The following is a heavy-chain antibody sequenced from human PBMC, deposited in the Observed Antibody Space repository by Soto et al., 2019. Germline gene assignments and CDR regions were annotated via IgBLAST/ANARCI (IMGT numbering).Heavy chain of an antibody. D-gene: IGHD1-26*01. V-gene: IGHV4-39*01. CDR2: IYYSGIT. CDR1: GGSISSTFYY. Sequence: QLQLQESGPGLVKPSETLSLTCSLSGGSISSTFYYWGWIRQPPGKGRAWIGSIYYSGITFYNASLKGRVTISVDMSKNLFSLSLTSVTATDTAVYFCARQKWEQPKWFDPWGQGTLVTVSS. CDR3: ARQKWEQPKWFDP. J-gene: IGHJ5*02.